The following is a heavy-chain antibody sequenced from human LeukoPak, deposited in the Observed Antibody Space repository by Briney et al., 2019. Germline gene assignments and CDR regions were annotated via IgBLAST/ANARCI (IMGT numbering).Heavy chain of an antibody. D-gene: IGHD5-18*01. V-gene: IGHV3-7*01. J-gene: IGHJ4*02. CDR3: ARGGSYGPGDFDY. Sequence: GGSLRLSCAASGFTFSSYWMSWVRQAPGKGLEWMANIKQDGSEKYYVDSVKGRFTISRDNAKNSLYLQMNSLRAEDTAVYYCARGGSYGPGDFDYWGQGTLVTVSS. CDR1: GFTFSSYW. CDR2: IKQDGSEK.